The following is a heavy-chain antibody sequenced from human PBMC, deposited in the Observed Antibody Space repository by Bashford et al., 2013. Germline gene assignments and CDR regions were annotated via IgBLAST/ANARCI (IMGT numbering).Heavy chain of an antibody. CDR2: INPSGGSA. J-gene: IGHJ4*02. Sequence: ASVKVSCTASGYSFTNYQMHWVRQAPGQGLEWLGIINPSGGSASYAQRLQGRVTMTSDTSTSTVYMELSSLRSEDTAMYYCARDFPQGDCDHDCAFDYWGQGTLVTVSS. CDR3: ARDFPQGDCDHDCAFDY. CDR1: GYSFTNYQ. D-gene: IGHD2-21*02. V-gene: IGHV1-46*04.